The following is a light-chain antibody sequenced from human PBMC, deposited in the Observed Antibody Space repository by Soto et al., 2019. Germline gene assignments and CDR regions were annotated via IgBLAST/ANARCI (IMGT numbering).Light chain of an antibody. V-gene: IGKV3-11*01. Sequence: EIVLTQSPATLSLSPGERATLSCRASQSVNSNLAWYQQKPGQAPRLLFFDASNRATGIPARFSGSGSGTDFTLTISSLEPEDFAVYYCQQRSNWPPYTFGQGTKLEIK. CDR3: QQRSNWPPYT. CDR2: DAS. CDR1: QSVNSN. J-gene: IGKJ2*01.